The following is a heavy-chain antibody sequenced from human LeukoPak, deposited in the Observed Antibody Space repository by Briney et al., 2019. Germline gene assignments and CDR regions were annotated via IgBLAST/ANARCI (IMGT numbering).Heavy chain of an antibody. CDR1: GVSFNDYY. CDR3: TRMTTGHDY. D-gene: IGHD4-17*01. V-gene: IGHV4-34*01. J-gene: IGHJ4*02. CDR2: INHSGYT. Sequence: TSETLSLTCAVSGVSFNDYYWSWVRQTPGKGLEWIGEINHSGYTNDSPSLKSRVTLSIDTSRKQFSLNVRSVTVADTGIYYCTRMTTGHDYSGQGTLVTVSS.